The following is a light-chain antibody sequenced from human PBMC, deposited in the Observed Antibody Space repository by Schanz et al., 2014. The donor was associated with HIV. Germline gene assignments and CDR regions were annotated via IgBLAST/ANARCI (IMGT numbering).Light chain of an antibody. CDR2: EVS. CDR3: SSSAGSDNLV. Sequence: QSALTQPRSVSGSPGQSVTISCTGTSSDVGGYDYVSWYQQHPGKAPKLMISEVSKRPSGVPDRFSGSKSGNTASLTISGLQADDEADYYCSSSAGSDNLVFGGGTKLTVL. V-gene: IGLV2-11*01. J-gene: IGLJ2*01. CDR1: SSDVGGYDY.